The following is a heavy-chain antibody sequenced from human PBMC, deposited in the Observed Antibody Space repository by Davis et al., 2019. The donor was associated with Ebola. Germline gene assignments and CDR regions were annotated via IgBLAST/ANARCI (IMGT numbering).Heavy chain of an antibody. V-gene: IGHV3-9*01. CDR3: AKDHKQGTNLHYYYGMDV. CDR1: GFTFDDYA. D-gene: IGHD2-8*01. CDR2: ISWNSGSI. Sequence: PGGSLRLSCAASGFTFDDYAMHWVRQAPGKGLEWVSGISWNSGSIGYADSVKGRFTISRDNAKNSLYLQMNSLRAEDTALYYCAKDHKQGTNLHYYYGMDVWGQGTTVTVSS. J-gene: IGHJ6*02.